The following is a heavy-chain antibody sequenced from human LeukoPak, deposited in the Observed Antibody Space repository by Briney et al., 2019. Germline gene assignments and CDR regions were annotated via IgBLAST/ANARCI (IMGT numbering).Heavy chain of an antibody. CDR1: GYTFTSYD. D-gene: IGHD3-10*01. CDR2: MNPNSGNT. Sequence: APVKVSCKASGYTFTSYDINWVRQATGQGLEWMGWMNPNSGNTGYAQKFQGRVTITRNTSISTAYMELSSLRSEDTAVYYCARARRYYYGSGSYTLGYWGQGTLVTASS. J-gene: IGHJ4*02. V-gene: IGHV1-8*03. CDR3: ARARRYYYGSGSYTLGY.